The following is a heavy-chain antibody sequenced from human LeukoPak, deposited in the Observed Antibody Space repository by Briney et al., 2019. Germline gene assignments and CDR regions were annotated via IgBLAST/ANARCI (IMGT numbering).Heavy chain of an antibody. CDR1: GFTFSEYA. V-gene: IGHV3-30-3*01. CDR2: ISYDGRQK. J-gene: IGHJ4*02. CDR3: ARVFLERLTSGYFDN. Sequence: GGSLRLSCTASGFTFSEYAMHWVRQAPGKGLEWVAVISYDGRQKYYGDSVKGRFTISRDNPKNTLYLQMNSLRDDDTAVYYCARVFLERLTSGYFDNWGQGTLVTVSP. D-gene: IGHD3-3*01.